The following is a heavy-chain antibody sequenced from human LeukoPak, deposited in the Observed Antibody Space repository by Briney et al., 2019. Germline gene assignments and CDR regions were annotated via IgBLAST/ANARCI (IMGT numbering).Heavy chain of an antibody. D-gene: IGHD5-12*01. CDR1: GYTLTELS. CDR3: ATEYSGYDILTSRAFDI. CDR2: FDPEDGET. J-gene: IGHJ3*02. V-gene: IGHV1-24*01. Sequence: ASVKVSCKVSGYTLTELSMHWVRQAPGKGLEWMGGFDPEDGETIYAQKFQGRVTMTEDTSTDTAYMELSSLRSEDTAVYYCATEYSGYDILTSRAFDIWGQGTMVTVSS.